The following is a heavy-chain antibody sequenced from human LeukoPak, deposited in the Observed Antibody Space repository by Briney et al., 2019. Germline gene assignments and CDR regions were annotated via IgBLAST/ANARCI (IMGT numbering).Heavy chain of an antibody. CDR3: ARPKTETGYDAFDI. CDR2: IYPSDSDT. V-gene: IGHV5-51*01. Sequence: GESLRISCKGSGYSFTSYWIGWVRQMPGKGLELMGIIYPSDSDTTYSPSFQGQVTISADKSINTAYLQWSSLRASDTAMYYCARPKTETGYDAFDIWGQGTMVSVSS. D-gene: IGHD2-15*01. J-gene: IGHJ3*02. CDR1: GYSFTSYW.